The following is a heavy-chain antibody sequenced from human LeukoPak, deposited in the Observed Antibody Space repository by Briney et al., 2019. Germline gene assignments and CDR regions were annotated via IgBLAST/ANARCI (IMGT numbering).Heavy chain of an antibody. J-gene: IGHJ3*02. CDR3: ARETELMGAFDI. V-gene: IGHV3-30-3*01. D-gene: IGHD1-14*01. CDR2: ISYDGSNK. CDR1: GFTFSGYA. Sequence: GGSLRLSCAASGFTFSGYAMHWVRQAPGKGLEWVAVISYDGSNKYYADSVKGRFTISRDNSKNTLYLQMNSLRAEDTAVYYCARETELMGAFDIWGQGTMVTVSS.